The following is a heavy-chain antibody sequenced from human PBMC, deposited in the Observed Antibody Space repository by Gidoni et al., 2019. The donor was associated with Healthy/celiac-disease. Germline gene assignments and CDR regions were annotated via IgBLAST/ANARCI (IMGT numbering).Heavy chain of an antibody. CDR2: IKQNGSKK. D-gene: IGHD3-10*01. Sequence: EVQLVESGGGLVQPGGSLRLSCAAPGFIFSSYWMSWGRQAPGKGREWVANIKQNGSKKYFVDAVKGRFTISRDNAKNSLYLQMNSLRAEDTAVYYCASLWAMVRGVHFDYWGQGTLVTVSS. V-gene: IGHV3-7*01. J-gene: IGHJ4*02. CDR1: GFIFSSYW. CDR3: ASLWAMVRGVHFDY.